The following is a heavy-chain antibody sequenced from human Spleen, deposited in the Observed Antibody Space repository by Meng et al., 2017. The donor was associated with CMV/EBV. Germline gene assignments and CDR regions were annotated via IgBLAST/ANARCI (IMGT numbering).Heavy chain of an antibody. Sequence: SGDSIPNSRNYWGWIRQPPGKGMQWIGNISFGGSTSYNPSLKTRVTISTDTSKNQFSLILTSVTAADTAVYYCARDSGSGYHDCFDPWGQGTLVTVSS. D-gene: IGHD3-3*01. J-gene: IGHJ5*02. CDR3: ARDSGSGYHDCFDP. CDR1: GDSIPNSRNY. CDR2: ISFGGST. V-gene: IGHV4-39*07.